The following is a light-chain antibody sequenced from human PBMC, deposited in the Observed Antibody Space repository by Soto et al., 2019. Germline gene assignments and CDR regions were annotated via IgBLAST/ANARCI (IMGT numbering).Light chain of an antibody. Sequence: DIQMTQSPSTLSASVGDRVTITCRASQSISSWLAWYQQKTGKAPKLLIYETSSLESGDPSRFSGSGSETDFTLTISRLQPDDFATYYCQQYNSYPRTFGQGTKVEIK. CDR2: ETS. J-gene: IGKJ1*01. V-gene: IGKV1-5*03. CDR3: QQYNSYPRT. CDR1: QSISSW.